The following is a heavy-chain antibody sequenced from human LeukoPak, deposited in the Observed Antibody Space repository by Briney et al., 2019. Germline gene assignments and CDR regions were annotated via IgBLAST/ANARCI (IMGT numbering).Heavy chain of an antibody. J-gene: IGHJ4*02. D-gene: IGHD6-19*01. CDR2: INSDGSST. V-gene: IGHV3-74*01. CDR1: GFTFSSYA. Sequence: GGSLRLSCSASGFTFSSYAMHWVRQAPGKGLVWVSRINSDGSSTSYADSVKGRFTISRDNAKNTLYLQMNSLRAEDTAVYYCARLSDSSGWYGVRFFDYWGQGTLVTVSS. CDR3: ARLSDSSGWYGVRFFDY.